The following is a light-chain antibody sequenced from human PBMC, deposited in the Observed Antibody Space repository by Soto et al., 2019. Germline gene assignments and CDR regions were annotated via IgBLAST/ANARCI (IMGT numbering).Light chain of an antibody. V-gene: IGLV2-14*03. CDR1: SSDVGGYNY. CDR2: DVN. Sequence: QSALTQPASVSGSPGQSITISCTATSSDVGGYNYVSWYQRHPGKAPKLMIYDVNNRPSGVSNRFSGSKSGNTASLTISGLQAEDEADYYCSSHTSGSTLVVFGGGTKVTVL. CDR3: SSHTSGSTLVV. J-gene: IGLJ2*01.